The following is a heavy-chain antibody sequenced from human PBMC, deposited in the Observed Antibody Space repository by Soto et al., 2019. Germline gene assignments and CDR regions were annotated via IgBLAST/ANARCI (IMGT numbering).Heavy chain of an antibody. CDR2: MYFGGSF. CDR1: GDSVSSGY. V-gene: IGHV4-59*02. J-gene: IGHJ5*02. Sequence: QMQLRESGPGLVKPSETLSLTCTVSGDSVSSGYWSWIRQPPGKGLEWIGFMYFGGSFNYNPSLTSRVTISAETSQNQSSMTMTSVTAADTAVYYCATSYYDTTGFAVDPWGQGTMVTVYS. CDR3: ATSYYDTTGFAVDP. D-gene: IGHD3-22*01.